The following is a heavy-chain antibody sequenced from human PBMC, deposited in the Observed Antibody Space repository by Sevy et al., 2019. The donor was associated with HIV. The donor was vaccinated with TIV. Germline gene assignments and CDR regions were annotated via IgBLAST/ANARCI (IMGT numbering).Heavy chain of an antibody. CDR2: IYPGDSDT. D-gene: IGHD3-16*02. V-gene: IGHV5-51*01. CDR3: ARSNDYVWGSYRWFDY. Sequence: GESLKISCKGFGYSFTSYWIGWVRQMPGKDLEWMGIIYPGDSDTRYSPSFQGQVTISADKSISTAYLQWSSLKASDTAMYYCARSNDYVWGSYRWFDYWGQGTLVTVSS. CDR1: GYSFTSYW. J-gene: IGHJ4*02.